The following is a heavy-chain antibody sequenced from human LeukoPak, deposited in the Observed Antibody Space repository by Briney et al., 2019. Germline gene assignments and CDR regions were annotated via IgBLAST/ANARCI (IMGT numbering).Heavy chain of an antibody. J-gene: IGHJ4*02. Sequence: GGSLRLSCAASGYTFSSYAMSWVRQAPGKGLEWVSSASGSGGSTYYADSVKGRFTISRDNSKNTLYLQMNSLRAEDTAVYYCAKDLGSVVTPPSLDYWGQGTLVTVSS. CDR3: AKDLGSVVTPPSLDY. V-gene: IGHV3-23*01. D-gene: IGHD4-23*01. CDR1: GYTFSSYA. CDR2: ASGSGGST.